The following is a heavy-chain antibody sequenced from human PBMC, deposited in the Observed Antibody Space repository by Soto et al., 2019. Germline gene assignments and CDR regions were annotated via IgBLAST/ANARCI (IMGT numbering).Heavy chain of an antibody. Sequence: QVQLVESGGGVVQPGRSLRLSCAASGSTLSSYSMHWVRQAPGKGLEWVGVISYDGNKKYYRDSVKGRFSISRDTSNNTVHLQMNSLRPEDTAVYYCARSVAVAGLDYWGQGSLVTVSS. D-gene: IGHD6-19*01. CDR3: ARSVAVAGLDY. V-gene: IGHV3-30-3*01. CDR1: GSTLSSYS. CDR2: ISYDGNKK. J-gene: IGHJ4*02.